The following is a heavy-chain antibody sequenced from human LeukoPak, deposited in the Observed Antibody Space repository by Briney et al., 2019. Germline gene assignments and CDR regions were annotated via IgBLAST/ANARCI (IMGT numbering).Heavy chain of an antibody. J-gene: IGHJ6*02. V-gene: IGHV3-74*01. Sequence: GGSLRLSCAASGFTFSSYWMHWVRQAPGKGLVWVSRINSDGSSTSYADSVKGRFTISRDNAKNTLYLQMNSLRAEDTAVYYCARDSPHTYYDFWSGYYTEDFXXXGMDVWGQGTTVTVSS. CDR1: GFTFSSYW. CDR3: ARDSPHTYYDFWSGYYTEDFXXXGMDV. D-gene: IGHD3-3*01. CDR2: INSDGSST.